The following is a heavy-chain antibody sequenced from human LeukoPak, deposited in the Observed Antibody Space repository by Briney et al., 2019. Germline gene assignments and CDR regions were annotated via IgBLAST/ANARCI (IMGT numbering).Heavy chain of an antibody. CDR2: INSDRGGT. Sequence: ASVKVSCKASGYTFTDYYIHWVRQAPGQGLEWMGWINSDRGGTNYAQKFQGRVTMTRDTSITTAFMELSSLRSDDTAVYFCARDPGDDAFDIWGQGTMVTVSS. D-gene: IGHD1-1*01. V-gene: IGHV1-2*02. J-gene: IGHJ3*02. CDR3: ARDPGDDAFDI. CDR1: GYTFTDYY.